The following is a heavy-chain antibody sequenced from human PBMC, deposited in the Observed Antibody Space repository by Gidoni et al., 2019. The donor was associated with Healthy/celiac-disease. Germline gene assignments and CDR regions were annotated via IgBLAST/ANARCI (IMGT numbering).Heavy chain of an antibody. V-gene: IGHV3-30*18. CDR1: GFPFSSYG. CDR3: AKELGGMVRGAAGY. Sequence: VQLGEPGGGVVQPGRSLRRSCSASGFPFSSYGLNWVRQAPGKGLGWVAVISCDGSNKYYADSVKGRFTISRDNSKNTLYLQMNSLKAEDTAVYYCAKELGGMVRGAAGYWGQGTLVTVSA. D-gene: IGHD3-10*01. J-gene: IGHJ4*02. CDR2: ISCDGSNK.